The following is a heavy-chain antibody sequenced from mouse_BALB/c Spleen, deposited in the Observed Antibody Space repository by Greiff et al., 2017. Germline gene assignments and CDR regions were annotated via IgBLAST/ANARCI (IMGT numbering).Heavy chain of an antibody. CDR2: ISYSGST. CDR1: GDSITSGY. V-gene: IGHV3-8*02. D-gene: IGHD2-4*01. CDR3: ARQWRGDDYDVENYAMDY. J-gene: IGHJ4*01. Sequence: DVQLQESGPSLVKPSQTLSLTCSVTGDSITSGYWNWIRKFPGNKLEYIGYISYSGSTYYNPSLKSRISITRDTSKNQYYLQLNSVTTEDTATYYCARQWRGDDYDVENYAMDYWGQGTSVTVSS.